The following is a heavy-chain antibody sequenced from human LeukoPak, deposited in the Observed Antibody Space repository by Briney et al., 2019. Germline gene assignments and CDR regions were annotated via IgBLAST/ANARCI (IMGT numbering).Heavy chain of an antibody. CDR3: ARDLPRTSGP. D-gene: IGHD3-10*01. J-gene: IGHJ5*02. CDR1: GFTFSSEW. CDR2: INSNGRST. Sequence: GGSLRLSCEASGFTFSSEWMHWVRQAPGRGLVWISHINSNGRSTNYGDSVKGRFTVSRDNAKNTLYLQMNSLRAEDTAVYYCARDLPRTSGPWGQGTLVTVSS. V-gene: IGHV3-74*01.